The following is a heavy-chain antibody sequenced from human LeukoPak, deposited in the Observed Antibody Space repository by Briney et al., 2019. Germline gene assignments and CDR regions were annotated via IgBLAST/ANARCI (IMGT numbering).Heavy chain of an antibody. Sequence: ASVKVSCKASGYTFTGYYMHWVRQAPGQGLEWMGWINPNSGGTNYAQKFQGRVTMTRDTSISTAYMELSRLRSDDTAVYYCASYCTNGVCYRHAFYIWGQGTMVTVSS. CDR2: INPNSGGT. J-gene: IGHJ3*02. CDR1: GYTFTGYY. CDR3: ASYCTNGVCYRHAFYI. V-gene: IGHV1-2*02. D-gene: IGHD2-8*01.